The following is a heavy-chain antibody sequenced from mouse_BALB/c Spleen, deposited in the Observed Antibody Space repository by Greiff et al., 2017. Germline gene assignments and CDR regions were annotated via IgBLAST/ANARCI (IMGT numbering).Heavy chain of an antibody. CDR3: AREGYDYAMDY. J-gene: IGHJ4*01. V-gene: IGHV2-9*02. CDR2: IWAGGST. CDR1: GFSLTSYG. D-gene: IGHD2-2*01. Sequence: VKLMESGPGLVAPSQSLSITCTVSGFSLTSYGVHWVRQPPGKGLEWLGVIWAGGSTNYNSALMSRQSISKDNSKSQVFLKMNSLQTDDTAMYYCAREGYDYAMDYWGQGTSVTVSS.